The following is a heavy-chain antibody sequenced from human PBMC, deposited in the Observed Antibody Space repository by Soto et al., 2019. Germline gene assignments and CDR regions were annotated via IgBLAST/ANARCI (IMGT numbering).Heavy chain of an antibody. D-gene: IGHD5-12*01. CDR2: INHSGST. CDR3: ARGYIVATIRYFDY. V-gene: IGHV4-34*01. CDR1: GGSFSGYY. J-gene: IGHJ4*02. Sequence: SETLSLTCAVYGGSFSGYYWSWIRQPPGKGLEWIGEINHSGSTNYNPSLKSRVTISVDTSKNQFSLKLSSVTAADTAVYYCARGYIVATIRYFDYWGQGTLVTVSS.